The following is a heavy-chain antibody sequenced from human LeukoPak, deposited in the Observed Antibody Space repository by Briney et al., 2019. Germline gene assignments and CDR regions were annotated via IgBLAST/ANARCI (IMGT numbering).Heavy chain of an antibody. CDR2: TYYTSKWNN. V-gene: IGHV6-1*01. CDR3: PRQASRRFDP. CDR1: GDSVSSNSIA. Sequence: SQTLTLTCAISGDSVSSNSIAWNWFRQSPSRGLEWLGRTYYTSKWNNDYAESVQSRIAVNPDTSKNQFSLYLNSVTLEDTAVYYCPRQASRRFDPWGQGTLVTVSS. J-gene: IGHJ5*02.